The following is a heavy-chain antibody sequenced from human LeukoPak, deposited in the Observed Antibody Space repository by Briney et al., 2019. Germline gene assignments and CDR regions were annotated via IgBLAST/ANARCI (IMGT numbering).Heavy chain of an antibody. CDR2: ISSSSSYI. Sequence: PGGSLRLSCAASGFTFSSYGMNWVRQAPGKGLEWVSSISSSSSYIYYADSVKGRFTISRDNAKNSLYLQMNSLRAEDTAVYYCARDHPDYYDSSGPAVLDYWGQGTLVTVSS. V-gene: IGHV3-21*01. CDR3: ARDHPDYYDSSGPAVLDY. D-gene: IGHD3-22*01. J-gene: IGHJ4*02. CDR1: GFTFSSYG.